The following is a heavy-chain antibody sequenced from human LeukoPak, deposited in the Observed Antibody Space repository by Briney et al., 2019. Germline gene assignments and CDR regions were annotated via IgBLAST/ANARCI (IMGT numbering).Heavy chain of an antibody. CDR1: GYTFTSYY. CDR3: SSRLARSTIFGVVNDY. V-gene: IGHV1-46*03. D-gene: IGHD3-3*01. Sequence: ASVKVSCKSSGYTFTSYYMHWVRQAPAQGLEWMGIINPCGDSTSYSQKFQVRVTMTRATSTSTVYMELSSLRSNDTAAYDCSSRLARSTIFGVVNDYWGQGTLVTVSS. CDR2: INPCGDST. J-gene: IGHJ4*02.